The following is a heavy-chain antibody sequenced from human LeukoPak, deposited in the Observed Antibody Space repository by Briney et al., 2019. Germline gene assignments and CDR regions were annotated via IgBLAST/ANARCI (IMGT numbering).Heavy chain of an antibody. CDR1: GYTFTSHG. J-gene: IGHJ4*02. V-gene: IGHV1-18*01. CDR3: ARVRDYLFDY. D-gene: IGHD2/OR15-2a*01. CDR2: IRPSTGDT. Sequence: ASVKVSCKASGYTFTSHGISWVRQAPGQGLEWMGWIRPSTGDTDYALNLQGRVTLTTDTSTSTAYMELRSLRSDDTAAYYCARVRDYLFDYWGQGTLVTVSS.